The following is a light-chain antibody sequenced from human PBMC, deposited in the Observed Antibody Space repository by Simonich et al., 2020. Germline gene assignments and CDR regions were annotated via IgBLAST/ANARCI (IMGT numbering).Light chain of an antibody. V-gene: IGLV2-14*03. J-gene: IGLJ3*02. Sequence: QSALTQPASVSGSPGQSITISCTGTSSDVGGYNYVSWYQQHPGQAPKLMIYDVSHRPSGVSTRFSGSKSGNTASLTISGLQAEDEADYYCSSYTSSSTWVFGGGTKLTVL. CDR1: SSDVGGYNY. CDR2: DVS. CDR3: SSYTSSSTWV.